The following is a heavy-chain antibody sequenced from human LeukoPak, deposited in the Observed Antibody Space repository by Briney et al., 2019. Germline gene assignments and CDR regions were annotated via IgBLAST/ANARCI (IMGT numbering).Heavy chain of an antibody. Sequence: ASVKVSCKVSGYTLTGLSMHWVRQAPGKGLEWMGGFDPEDGETIYAQKFQGRVTMTEDTSTDTAYMELSSLRSEDTAVYYCATVVWGSYYFDYWGQGTLVTVSS. J-gene: IGHJ4*02. V-gene: IGHV1-24*01. CDR2: FDPEDGET. D-gene: IGHD3-16*01. CDR3: ATVVWGSYYFDY. CDR1: GYTLTGLS.